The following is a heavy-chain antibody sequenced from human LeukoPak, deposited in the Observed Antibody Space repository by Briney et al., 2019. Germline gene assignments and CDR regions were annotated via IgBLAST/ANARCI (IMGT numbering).Heavy chain of an antibody. D-gene: IGHD4-17*01. V-gene: IGHV1-8*01. CDR3: ARLVTTGYYYYGMDV. J-gene: IGHJ6*02. Sequence: ASVKVPCKASGYTFTSYDINWVRQATGQGLEWMGWMNPNSGNTGYAQKFQGGVTMTRNTSISTAYMELSSLRSEDTAVYYCARLVTTGYYYYGMDVWGQGTTVTVSS. CDR1: GYTFTSYD. CDR2: MNPNSGNT.